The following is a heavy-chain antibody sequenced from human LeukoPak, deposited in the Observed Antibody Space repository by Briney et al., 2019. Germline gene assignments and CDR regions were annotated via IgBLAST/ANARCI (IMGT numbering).Heavy chain of an antibody. J-gene: IGHJ4*02. Sequence: ASVKVSCKASGYTFTGYYMHWVRQAPGQGLEWMGWINPNSGGTNYAQKFQGRVTMTRDTSISTAYMELSRLRSDDTAVYYCARDKYYDFWSGYYHDWGQGTLVTVSP. D-gene: IGHD3-3*01. CDR2: INPNSGGT. CDR1: GYTFTGYY. CDR3: ARDKYYDFWSGYYHD. V-gene: IGHV1-2*02.